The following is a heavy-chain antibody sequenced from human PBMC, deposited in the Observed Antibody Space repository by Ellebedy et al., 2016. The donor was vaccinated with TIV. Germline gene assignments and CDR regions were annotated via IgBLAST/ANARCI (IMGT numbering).Heavy chain of an antibody. CDR1: GYTFSSYF. D-gene: IGHD6-19*01. CDR3: ARSRSSGWLHTPDY. V-gene: IGHV1-46*04. J-gene: IGHJ4*02. CDR2: INPSGGST. Sequence: ASVKVSCKASGYTFSSYFMHCARQAPGQGLEWMGIINPSGGSTTYAQSLQGRVTMTMDTSTTTVYMELSRLTSEDTAVYYCARSRSSGWLHTPDYWGQGALVIVSS.